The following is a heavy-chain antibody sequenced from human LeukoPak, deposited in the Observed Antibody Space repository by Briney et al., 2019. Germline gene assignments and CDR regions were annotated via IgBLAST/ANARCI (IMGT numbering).Heavy chain of an antibody. J-gene: IGHJ6*03. CDR3: AKVGGYYDFWSGYYYMDV. CDR1: GFTFSNYA. V-gene: IGHV3-23*01. D-gene: IGHD3-3*01. CDR2: ISGSGGRT. Sequence: GGSLRLSCEASGFTFSNYAINWVRQAPGKGLEWVSTISGSGGRTYYADSVKGRFTISRDNSKNTLYLQMNSLRAEDTAVYYCAKVGGYYDFWSGYYYMDVWGKGTTVTVSS.